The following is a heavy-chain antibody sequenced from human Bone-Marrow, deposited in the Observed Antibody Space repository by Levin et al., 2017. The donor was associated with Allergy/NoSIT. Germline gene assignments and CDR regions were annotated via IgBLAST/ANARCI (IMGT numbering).Heavy chain of an antibody. V-gene: IGHV4-39*01. CDR2: IYYSGST. CDR3: ARRSCGIAARPEGAFDI. D-gene: IGHD6-6*01. CDR1: GGSISSSSYY. Sequence: SETLSLTCTVSGGSISSSSYYWGWIRQPPGKGLEWIGSIYYSGSTYYNPSLKSRVTISVDTSKNQFSLKLSSVTAADTAVYYCARRSCGIAARPEGAFDIWGQGTMVTVSS. J-gene: IGHJ3*02.